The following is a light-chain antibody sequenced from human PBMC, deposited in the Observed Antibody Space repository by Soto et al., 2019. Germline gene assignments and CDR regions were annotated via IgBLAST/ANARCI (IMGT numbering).Light chain of an antibody. CDR3: QQSCSSPPS. CDR1: QSITSSY. CDR2: GAS. J-gene: IGKJ1*01. Sequence: EIVLTQSPGTLSLSPGERAALSCRASQSITSSYLAWYQQKPGQAPRLLIYGASSGATDIPDRFSGSGSGTDFTLTISRLEPEDFAVYHCQQSCSSPPSFGQGTKV. V-gene: IGKV3-20*01.